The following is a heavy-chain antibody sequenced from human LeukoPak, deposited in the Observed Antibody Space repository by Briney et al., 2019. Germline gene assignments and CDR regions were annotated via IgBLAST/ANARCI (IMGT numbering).Heavy chain of an antibody. CDR1: GFTFSHFW. D-gene: IGHD3-16*01. CDR3: ARTVSSRGSDYFDY. Sequence: GGSLRLSCAAAGFTFSHFWMSWVRQAPGKGLEWVANIKEDGSDQYYVDSVRGRFTISRDNAKSSVYLQMNSLRDEDTAQYYCARTVSSRGSDYFDYWGQGTLVTVSS. J-gene: IGHJ4*02. CDR2: IKEDGSDQ. V-gene: IGHV3-7*05.